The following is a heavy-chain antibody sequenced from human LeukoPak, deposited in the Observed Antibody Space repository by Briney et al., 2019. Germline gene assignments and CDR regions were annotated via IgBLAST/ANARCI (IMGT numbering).Heavy chain of an antibody. CDR1: GGSISSYY. V-gene: IGHV4-59*01. D-gene: IGHD3-10*01. CDR2: IYYSGST. CDR3: ARTRNSMVRGVTHMDV. Sequence: PSETLSLTCTVSGGSISSYYWSWIRQPPGKGLEWIGYIYYSGSTNYNPSLKSRVTISVDTSKNQFSLKLSSVTAADTAVYYCARTRNSMVRGVTHMDVWGKGTTVTVSS. J-gene: IGHJ6*03.